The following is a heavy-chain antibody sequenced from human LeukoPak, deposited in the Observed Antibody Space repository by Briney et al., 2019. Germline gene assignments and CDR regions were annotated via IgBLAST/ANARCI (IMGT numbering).Heavy chain of an antibody. CDR1: GGSISTYY. V-gene: IGHV4-59*08. D-gene: IGHD1-20*01. Sequence: SETLSLTCTVSGGSISTYYWSWIRQPPGKGLEWIGYIYYTGSTYYNPSLKSRVTMAVDTSKNQFSLKLISVTAADTAVYYCARVLTATTREDSWGQGTLVTVSS. CDR3: ARVLTATTREDS. J-gene: IGHJ4*02. CDR2: IYYTGST.